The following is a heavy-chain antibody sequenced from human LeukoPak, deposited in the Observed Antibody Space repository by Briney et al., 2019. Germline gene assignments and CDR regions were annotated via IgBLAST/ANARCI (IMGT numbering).Heavy chain of an antibody. Sequence: PSETLSLTCTVSGDSIATTAFYWGWLRQPPGTGLEWVGTIYFSGSTYYNPSLKSRVTMSMDTAKNQFSLTLASATAADTAVYYCARRGSGWYQFDYWGQGTLVPVSS. J-gene: IGHJ4*02. CDR2: IYFSGST. CDR1: GDSIATTAFY. V-gene: IGHV4-39*01. D-gene: IGHD6-19*01. CDR3: ARRGSGWYQFDY.